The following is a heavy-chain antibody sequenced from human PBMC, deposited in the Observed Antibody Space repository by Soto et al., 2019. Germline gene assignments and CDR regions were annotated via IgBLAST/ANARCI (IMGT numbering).Heavy chain of an antibody. D-gene: IGHD5-18*01. J-gene: IGHJ4*02. CDR3: ARGRSAGYSYGIDY. V-gene: IGHV3-33*01. Sequence: QVQLVESGGGVVQPGRSLRLSCAASGFTFSSYGMHWVRQAPGKGLEWVAVIWYDGSNKYYADSVQGRFTISRDNSKNTLYLQMNSLRAEDTAVYYCARGRSAGYSYGIDYWGQGTLVTVSS. CDR2: IWYDGSNK. CDR1: GFTFSSYG.